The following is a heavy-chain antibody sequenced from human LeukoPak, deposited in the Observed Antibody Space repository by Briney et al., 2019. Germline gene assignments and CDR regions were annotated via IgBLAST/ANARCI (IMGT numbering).Heavy chain of an antibody. CDR1: GFTFSHHG. CDR2: IWYDGSNK. CDR3: ARDHGSGSPPYGMDV. V-gene: IGHV3-33*01. J-gene: IGHJ6*02. D-gene: IGHD6-19*01. Sequence: PGRSLRLSCAASGFTFSHHGMQWVRQAPGKGLEWVADIWYDGSNKYYADSVKGRFTISRDNSKSTLYLQMNSLRTEDTAVYYCARDHGSGSPPYGMDVWGQGTTVTVSS.